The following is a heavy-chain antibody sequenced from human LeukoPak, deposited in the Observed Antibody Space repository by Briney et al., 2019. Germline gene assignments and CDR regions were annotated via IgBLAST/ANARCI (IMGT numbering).Heavy chain of an antibody. CDR1: GYTFSDYY. D-gene: IGHD6-13*01. Sequence: SVKVSCKASGYTFSDYYMHWVRQAPGQGPEWMGRVNPSSGIANYAQKFQGRVTMTRYTSISTAYMELSGLTSDDTALYYCARCNARSWSFLYRGQGTLVTVSS. V-gene: IGHV1-2*06. CDR2: VNPSSGIA. J-gene: IGHJ4*02. CDR3: ARCNARSWSFLY.